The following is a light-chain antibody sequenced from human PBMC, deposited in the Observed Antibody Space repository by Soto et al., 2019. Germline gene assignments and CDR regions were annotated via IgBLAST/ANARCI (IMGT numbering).Light chain of an antibody. CDR2: GNT. J-gene: IGLJ1*01. V-gene: IGLV1-40*01. CDR1: SSNIGAGYD. CDR3: HSHDSSLHASV. Sequence: QSVLTQPPSVSGAPGQRVTISCNGSSSNIGAGYDVHWYLQLPGTAPKLIIYGNTNRPSGVPDRFSGSKSGSSASLAITGLQAEDEADYYCHSHDSSLHASVFGTGTKLTVL.